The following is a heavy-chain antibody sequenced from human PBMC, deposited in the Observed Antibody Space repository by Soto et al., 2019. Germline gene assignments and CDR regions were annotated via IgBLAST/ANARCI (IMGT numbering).Heavy chain of an antibody. J-gene: IGHJ3*02. CDR2: ISSSSGYI. CDR3: ARDRDYVWGSYRPDAFDI. V-gene: IGHV3-21*01. CDR1: GFTFSSYS. D-gene: IGHD3-16*02. Sequence: EVQLVESGGGLVKPGGSLRLSCAASGFTFSSYSMNWVRQAPGKGLEWVSSISSSSGYIYYADSVKGRFTISRDNAKNSLYLQMISLRAEDTAVYYCARDRDYVWGSYRPDAFDIWGQGTLVTVSS.